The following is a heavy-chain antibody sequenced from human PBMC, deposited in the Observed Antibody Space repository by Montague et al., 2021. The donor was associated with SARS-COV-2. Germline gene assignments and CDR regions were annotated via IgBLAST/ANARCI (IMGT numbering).Heavy chain of an antibody. Sequence: SETLSLTCTVSGGSISSYYWSWIRQPPGKGLEWIGYIYYSGSTNYNPSLKSRVTISVDTTKNQFSLKLSSVTAADTAVYYCARDSRTDFDWLFPDSGSYYYYMDVWGKGTTVTVSS. CDR2: IYYSGST. D-gene: IGHD3-9*01. CDR1: GGSISSYY. CDR3: ARDSRTDFDWLFPDSGSYYYYMDV. J-gene: IGHJ6*03. V-gene: IGHV4-59*01.